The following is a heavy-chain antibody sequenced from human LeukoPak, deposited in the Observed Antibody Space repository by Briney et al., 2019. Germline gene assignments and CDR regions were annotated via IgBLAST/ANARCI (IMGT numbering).Heavy chain of an antibody. Sequence: GSLRLSRAASGFTFSTYGMHCVRHAPGKGLEWGSFIRYVGINKYYADSAKGRFTIPRDNSKNTLYLQMNSLRPEDTALYYCAKEGDYYGSGSHRDAFDMWGQGTMVTVSS. CDR2: IRYVGINK. CDR1: GFTFSTYG. D-gene: IGHD3-10*01. V-gene: IGHV3-30*02. J-gene: IGHJ3*02. CDR3: AKEGDYYGSGSHRDAFDM.